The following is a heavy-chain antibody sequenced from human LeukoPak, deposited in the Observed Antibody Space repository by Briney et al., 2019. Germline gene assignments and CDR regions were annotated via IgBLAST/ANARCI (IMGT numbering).Heavy chain of an antibody. CDR3: ARLASGSYSDY. CDR1: GFTFSSYS. CDR2: ISYNGGST. Sequence: GGSLRLSCAASGFTFSSYSMNWVRQAPGKGLEYVSSISYNGGSTYYANSVKGRFTVSRDNSRNTLYLQMGSLRIEDMAVYYCARLASGSYSDYWGQGTLVTVSS. J-gene: IGHJ4*02. D-gene: IGHD1-26*01. V-gene: IGHV3-64*01.